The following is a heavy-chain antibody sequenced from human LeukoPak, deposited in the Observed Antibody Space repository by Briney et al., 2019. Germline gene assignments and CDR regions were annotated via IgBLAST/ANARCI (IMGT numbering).Heavy chain of an antibody. CDR2: IYYRGTT. CDR3: ARTIGDYVPYFDY. V-gene: IGHV4-39*01. J-gene: IGHJ4*02. D-gene: IGHD4-17*01. Sequence: SETLSLTCTVSGGSISSRSYYWGWIRQLPGKGLEWIGSIYYRGTTYYSPPLKSRVTISVDTSKNQFSLRLSSVTAADTAVYYCARTIGDYVPYFDYWGQGTLVTVSS. CDR1: GGSISSRSYY.